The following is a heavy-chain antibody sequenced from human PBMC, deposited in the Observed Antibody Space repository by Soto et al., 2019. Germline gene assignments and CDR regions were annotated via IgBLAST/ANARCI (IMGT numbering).Heavy chain of an antibody. V-gene: IGHV3-21*01. Sequence: EVQLVESGGGLVKPGGSLRLSCAASGFTFSSYSMNWVRQAPGKGLEWVSSISSSSSYIYYADSVKGRFTISRDNAKNSLYLQMNSLRAEDTAVYYCARVIRYSSGWFDYWGQGTLVTVSS. J-gene: IGHJ4*02. CDR1: GFTFSSYS. D-gene: IGHD6-19*01. CDR3: ARVIRYSSGWFDY. CDR2: ISSSSSYI.